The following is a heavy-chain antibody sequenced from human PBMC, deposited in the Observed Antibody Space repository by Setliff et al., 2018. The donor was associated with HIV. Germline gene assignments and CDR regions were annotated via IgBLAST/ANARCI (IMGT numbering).Heavy chain of an antibody. J-gene: IGHJ4*02. D-gene: IGHD1-26*01. CDR1: GGSISSYY. CDR2: IFYSGSS. Sequence: SETLSLTCTVSGGSISSYYWSWIRQPPGKGLEWIGYIFYSGSSDNNPSLKSRVTLSVDTSKHQFSLKLSSVTAADTAVYYCARGGFKWSGSYADYWGQGTLVTVSS. CDR3: ARGGFKWSGSYADY. V-gene: IGHV4-59*01.